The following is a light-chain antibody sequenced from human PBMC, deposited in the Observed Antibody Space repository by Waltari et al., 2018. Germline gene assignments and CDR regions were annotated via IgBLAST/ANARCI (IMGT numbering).Light chain of an antibody. CDR2: WAS. Sequence: DIVMAQSPDSLAVSLGERATLRCKSSPNVLYSSNNKNYLSWYQQKPGQPPKLLISWASTRESGVPDRFSGSGSGTDFTLTISSLQAEDVAVYYCHQYYYPPYTFGQGTRLEIK. CDR3: HQYYYPPYT. CDR1: PNVLYSSNNKNY. V-gene: IGKV4-1*01. J-gene: IGKJ2*01.